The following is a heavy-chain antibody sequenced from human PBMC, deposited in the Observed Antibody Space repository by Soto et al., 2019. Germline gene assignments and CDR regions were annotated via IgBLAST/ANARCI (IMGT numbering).Heavy chain of an antibody. CDR3: ARSLSPYCSSTSCPSGAFDI. CDR2: IYYSGST. V-gene: IGHV4-31*03. CDR1: GGSISSGGYY. D-gene: IGHD2-2*01. J-gene: IGHJ3*02. Sequence: QVQLQESGPGLVKPSQTLSLTCTVSGGSISSGGYYWSGIRQHPGKGLEWIGYIYYSGSTYYNPSLKCRVTISVDTSKNQFSLKLSSVTAADTAVYYCARSLSPYCSSTSCPSGAFDIWGQGTMVTVSS.